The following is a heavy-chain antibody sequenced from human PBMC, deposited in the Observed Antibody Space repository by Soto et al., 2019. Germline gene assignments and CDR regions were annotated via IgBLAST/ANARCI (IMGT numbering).Heavy chain of an antibody. CDR1: GYTFTNYL. J-gene: IGHJ5*02. CDR3: ARDSSYYDILTGHNWFDP. Sequence: ASVKVSCKASGYTFTNYLMHWVRQAPGQRLEWMGWINSGNGNTKYSQKFQGRVTISRDTSASTAYMELSSLTSEDTAVYYCARDSSYYDILTGHNWFDPWGQGTLVTVSS. D-gene: IGHD3-9*01. V-gene: IGHV1-3*04. CDR2: INSGNGNT.